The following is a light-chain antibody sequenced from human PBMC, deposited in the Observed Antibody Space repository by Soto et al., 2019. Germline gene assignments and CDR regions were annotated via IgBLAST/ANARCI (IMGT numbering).Light chain of an antibody. CDR1: KNDIGSSDY. V-gene: IGLV2-14*01. CDR3: SSSKSSNTLV. CDR2: GVS. Sequence: QSVLTQPASVSASPGQSITISCTGGKNDIGSSDYVSWYQQHPGKAPKLIIYGVSNRPSGTSDRFSGSKSGNTASLTISGLQADDEADYYCSSSKSSNTLVFGGGTKVTV. J-gene: IGLJ3*02.